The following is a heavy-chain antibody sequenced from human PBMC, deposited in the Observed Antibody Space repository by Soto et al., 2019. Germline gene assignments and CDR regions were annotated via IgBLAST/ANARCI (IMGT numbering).Heavy chain of an antibody. J-gene: IGHJ4*02. CDR3: ARGGQRNTALTTLNY. Sequence: IINDGYFWTWIRQRPGKGPEWIGYISNSGSSFSNPALRSRLAFSIDTSKNQFSLKLTSVTAADTAVYYCARGGQRNTALTTLNYWGQGTLVTVSS. V-gene: IGHV4-31*02. CDR2: ISNSGSS. CDR1: IINDGYF. D-gene: IGHD4-4*01.